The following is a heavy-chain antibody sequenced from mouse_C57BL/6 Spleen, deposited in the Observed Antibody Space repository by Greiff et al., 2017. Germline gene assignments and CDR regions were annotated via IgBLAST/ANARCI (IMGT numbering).Heavy chain of an antibody. CDR2: ISSGSSTI. D-gene: IGHD4-1*02. Sequence: EVQRVESGGGLVKPGGSLKLSCAASGFTFSDYGMHWVRQAPEKGLEWVAYISSGSSTIYYADTVKGRFPISRDNAKNTLFLQMTSLRSEDTAMYYWARREVNWDYAMDYWGQGTSVTVSS. J-gene: IGHJ4*01. CDR3: ARREVNWDYAMDY. V-gene: IGHV5-17*01. CDR1: GFTFSDYG.